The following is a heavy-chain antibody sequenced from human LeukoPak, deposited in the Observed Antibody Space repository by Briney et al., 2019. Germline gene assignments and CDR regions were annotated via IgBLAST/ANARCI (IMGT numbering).Heavy chain of an antibody. Sequence: PSETLSLTCAVYGGSFSGYYWSWIRQPPGKGLEWIGEINHSGSTNYNPSLKSRVTISVDTSKNQSSLKLSSVTAADTAVYYCARRGITIFGVVISPGAFDIWGQGTMVTVSS. V-gene: IGHV4-34*01. CDR3: ARRGITIFGVVISPGAFDI. CDR2: INHSGST. D-gene: IGHD3-3*01. J-gene: IGHJ3*02. CDR1: GGSFSGYY.